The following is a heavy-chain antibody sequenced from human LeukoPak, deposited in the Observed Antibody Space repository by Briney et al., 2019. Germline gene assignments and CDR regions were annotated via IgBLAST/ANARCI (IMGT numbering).Heavy chain of an antibody. V-gene: IGHV4-4*07. CDR3: ARGMTAFDP. Sequence: KSWETLSLTCTVSGGSMSSHYWSWIRQPAGKGLEWIGRIYIDGSSNYNPSLKSRVAMSVDTSKNQFSLKLTSVTAADTAMYYCARGMTAFDPWGQGTLVTVSS. D-gene: IGHD2-8*01. J-gene: IGHJ5*02. CDR1: GGSMSSHY. CDR2: IYIDGSS.